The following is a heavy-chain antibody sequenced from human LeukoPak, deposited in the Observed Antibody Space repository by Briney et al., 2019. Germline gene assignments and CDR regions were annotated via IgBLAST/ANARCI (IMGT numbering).Heavy chain of an antibody. CDR1: GFTFSSYA. D-gene: IGHD3-22*01. V-gene: IGHV3-23*01. Sequence: GGSLRLSCAASGFTFSSYAMSWVRQAPGKGLEWVSAISGSGGSTYYADSVKGRFTFSRDNSKNTLYLQMNSLRAEDTAVYYCAKAIPLVVVIPGAFDIWGQGTMVTVSS. J-gene: IGHJ3*02. CDR2: ISGSGGST. CDR3: AKAIPLVVVIPGAFDI.